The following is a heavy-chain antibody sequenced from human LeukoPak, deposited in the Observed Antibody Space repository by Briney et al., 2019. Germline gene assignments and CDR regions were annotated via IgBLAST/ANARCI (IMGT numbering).Heavy chain of an antibody. V-gene: IGHV3-30*18. CDR3: AKDIVPAAIVGWFDP. Sequence: PGGSLRLSCAASGFTLSSYGMHWVRQAPGKGLEWVAVISYDGSNKYYADSVKGRFTISRDNSKNTLYLQMNSLRAEDTAVYYCAKDIVPAAIVGWFDPWGQGTLVTVSS. CDR2: ISYDGSNK. CDR1: GFTLSSYG. J-gene: IGHJ5*02. D-gene: IGHD2-2*02.